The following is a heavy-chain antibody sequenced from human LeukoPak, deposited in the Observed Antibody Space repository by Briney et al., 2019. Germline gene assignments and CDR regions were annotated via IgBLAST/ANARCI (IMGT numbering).Heavy chain of an antibody. D-gene: IGHD6-25*01. CDR2: IYNSGST. CDR1: GGSISSYY. CDR3: ARSAIDAYDI. V-gene: IGHV4-59*08. Sequence: SETLSLTCTVSGGSISSYYWSWIRQPPGKGLECIGYIYNSGSTNYNPSLKSRVSISVDTSKNQFSLKLSSVTAADTAVYYCARSAIDAYDIWGQGTMVTVSS. J-gene: IGHJ3*02.